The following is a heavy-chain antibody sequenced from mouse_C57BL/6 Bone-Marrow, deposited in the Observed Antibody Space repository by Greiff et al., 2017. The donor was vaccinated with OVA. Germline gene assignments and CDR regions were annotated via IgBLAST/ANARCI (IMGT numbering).Heavy chain of an antibody. CDR3: ARGYDGYYVPWFAY. J-gene: IGHJ3*01. Sequence: VQLQQSGPGLVKPSQSLSLTCSVTGYSITSGYYWNWIRQFPGNKLEWMGYISYDGSNNYNPSLKNRISITRDTSKNQFFLKLNSVTTEDTATYYCARGYDGYYVPWFAYWGQGTLVTVSA. D-gene: IGHD2-3*01. V-gene: IGHV3-6*01. CDR2: ISYDGSN. CDR1: GYSITSGYY.